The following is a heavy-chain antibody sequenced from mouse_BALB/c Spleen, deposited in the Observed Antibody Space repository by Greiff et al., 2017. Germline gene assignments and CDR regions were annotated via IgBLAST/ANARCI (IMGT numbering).Heavy chain of an antibody. CDR1: GFSLTSYG. Sequence: VKLVESGPGLVAPSQSLSITCTVSGFSLTSYGVHWVRQPPGKGLEWLGVIWAGGSTNYNSALMSKLSISKDNSKSQVFLKMNSLQTDDTAMYYCAREDYGNYTCFAYWGQGTLVTVSA. CDR2: IWAGGST. J-gene: IGHJ3*01. V-gene: IGHV2-9*02. CDR3: AREDYGNYTCFAY. D-gene: IGHD2-1*01.